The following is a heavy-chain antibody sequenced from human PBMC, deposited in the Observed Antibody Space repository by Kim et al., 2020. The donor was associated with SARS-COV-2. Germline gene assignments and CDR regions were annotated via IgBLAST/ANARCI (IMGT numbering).Heavy chain of an antibody. V-gene: IGHV3-64D*09. D-gene: IGHD4-4*01. CDR1: GFTFSSYA. CDR3: VKSEGDYSNPFDY. J-gene: IGHJ4*02. CDR2: ISSNGGST. Sequence: GGSLRLSCSASGFTFSSYAMHWVRQAPGKGLEYVSAISSNGGSTYYADSVKGRFTISRDNSKNTLYLQMSSLRAEDTAVYYCVKSEGDYSNPFDYWGQGTLVTVSS.